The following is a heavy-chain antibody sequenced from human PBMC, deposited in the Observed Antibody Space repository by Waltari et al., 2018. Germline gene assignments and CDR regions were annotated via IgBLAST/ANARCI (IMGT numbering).Heavy chain of an antibody. CDR3: ARDLQGNPSYQFDP. Sequence: QVQLQESGPGLVKPSETLSLTCAVSGYSISSGYYWGWLRQPPGKGLEWIGSIYHSGSTYYNPSLKSRVTISVDTSKNQFSLKLSSVTAADTAVYYCARDLQGNPSYQFDPWGQGTLVTVSS. D-gene: IGHD2-2*01. CDR2: IYHSGST. J-gene: IGHJ5*02. V-gene: IGHV4-38-2*02. CDR1: GYSISSGYY.